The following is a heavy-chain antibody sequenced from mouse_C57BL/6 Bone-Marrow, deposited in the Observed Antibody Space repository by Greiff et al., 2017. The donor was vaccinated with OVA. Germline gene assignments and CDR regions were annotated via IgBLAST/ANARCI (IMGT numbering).Heavy chain of an antibody. CDR2: ISYDGSN. CDR3: ARDDTTCY. J-gene: IGHJ2*01. CDR1: GYSITSGYY. D-gene: IGHD1-1*01. Sequence: EVQLKESGPGLVKPSQSLSLTCSVTGYSITSGYYWNWIRQFPGNKLEWMGYISYDGSNNYNPSLKNRISITLDTSKNQFFLKLNSVTTEDTATYYCARDDTTCYWGKGATLTVSS. V-gene: IGHV3-6*01.